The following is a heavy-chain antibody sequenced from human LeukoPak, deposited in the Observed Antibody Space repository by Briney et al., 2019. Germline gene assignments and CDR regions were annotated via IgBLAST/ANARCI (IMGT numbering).Heavy chain of an antibody. CDR3: ARGELELPRYYFDY. Sequence: ASVKVSCKVSGYTLTELSMHWVRQAPGKGLEWMGGFDPEDGETIYAQKFQGRVTITRDTSASTAYMELSSLRSEDTAVYYCARGELELPRYYFDYWGQGTLVTVSS. J-gene: IGHJ4*02. V-gene: IGHV1-24*01. CDR2: FDPEDGET. CDR1: GYTLTELS. D-gene: IGHD1-7*01.